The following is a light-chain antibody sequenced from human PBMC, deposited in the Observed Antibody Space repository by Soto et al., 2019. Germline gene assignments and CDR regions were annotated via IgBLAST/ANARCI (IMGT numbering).Light chain of an antibody. J-gene: IGLJ1*01. CDR2: EGS. V-gene: IGLV2-23*01. CDR3: CSYARGSTYV. Sequence: QSLLTQPASVSGSPGQSITLSCTGTSSDVGSYNLVSWYQQHPGKAPKLMIYEGSKRPSGVSNRFSGSKSGNTASLTISGLQAEDEADYYCCSYARGSTYVFGPGTKRTVL. CDR1: SSDVGSYNL.